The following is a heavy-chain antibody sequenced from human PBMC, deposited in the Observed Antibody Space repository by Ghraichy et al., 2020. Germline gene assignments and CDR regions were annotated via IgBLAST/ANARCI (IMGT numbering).Heavy chain of an antibody. V-gene: IGHV3-21*01. CDR3: ARSLVGATMSYDY. J-gene: IGHJ4*02. D-gene: IGHD1-26*01. Sequence: LSLTCAASGFTFSSYSMNWVRQAPGKGLEWVSSISSSSSYIYYADSVKGRFTISRDNAKNSLYLQMNSLRAEDTAVYYCARSLVGATMSYDYWGQGTLVTVSS. CDR2: ISSSSSYI. CDR1: GFTFSSYS.